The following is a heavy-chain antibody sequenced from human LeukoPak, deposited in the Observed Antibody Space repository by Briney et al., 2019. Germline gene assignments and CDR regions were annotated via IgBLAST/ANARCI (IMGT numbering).Heavy chain of an antibody. CDR2: ISAYNGNT. Sequence: GASVKVSCKASGYTFTSYGISWVRQAPGQGLEWMGWISAYNGNTNYAQKLQGRVTMTTDTSTSTAYMELRSLRSDDTAVYYCARVYSRFGELLPPNDYWGQGTLVTVSS. CDR3: ARVYSRFGELLPPNDY. CDR1: GYTFTSYG. V-gene: IGHV1-18*01. J-gene: IGHJ4*02. D-gene: IGHD3-10*01.